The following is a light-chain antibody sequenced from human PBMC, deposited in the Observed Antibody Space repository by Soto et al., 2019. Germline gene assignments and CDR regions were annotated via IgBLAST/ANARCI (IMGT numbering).Light chain of an antibody. Sequence: EIVLTQSPATLSLSPGERVTLSCRASQSVSNSLAWYQQKPGQPRRLLIYGASTRATGIPDRFSGSGSGTDFTLTISRLEPEDSAVYYCQQYGSSGTFGQGTKVDIK. V-gene: IGKV3-20*01. CDR1: QSVSNS. J-gene: IGKJ1*01. CDR3: QQYGSSGT. CDR2: GAS.